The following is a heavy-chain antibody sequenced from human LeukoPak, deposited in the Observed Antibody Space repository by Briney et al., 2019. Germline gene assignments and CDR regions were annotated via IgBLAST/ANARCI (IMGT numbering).Heavy chain of an antibody. CDR3: TRAAYCGGDCYPQIDY. CDR1: GYTFTSYG. V-gene: IGHV1-18*01. Sequence: ASVKVSCKASGYTFTSYGISWVRQAPGQGLEWMGWISAYNGNTNYAQKLQGRVTMTTDTSTSTAYMELRSLRSDDTAVYYCTRAAYCGGDCYPQIDYWGQGTLVTVSS. J-gene: IGHJ4*02. D-gene: IGHD2-21*02. CDR2: ISAYNGNT.